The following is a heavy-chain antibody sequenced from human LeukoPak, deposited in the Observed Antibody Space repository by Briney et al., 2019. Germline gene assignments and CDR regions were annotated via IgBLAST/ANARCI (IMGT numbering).Heavy chain of an antibody. CDR1: GFTFSCYS. V-gene: IGHV3-21*01. CDR3: ARIYDSSGSDASDI. Sequence: GGSLRLSCAASGFTFSCYSMNWVRQAPGKGLEWVSSISSSSSYIYYADSVKGRFTISRDNAKNSLYLQMNSLRAEDTAVYYCARIYDSSGSDASDIWGQGTMVTVSS. J-gene: IGHJ3*02. CDR2: ISSSSSYI. D-gene: IGHD3-22*01.